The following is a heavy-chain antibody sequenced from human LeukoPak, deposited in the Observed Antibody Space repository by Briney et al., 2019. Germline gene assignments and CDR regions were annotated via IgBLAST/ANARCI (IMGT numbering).Heavy chain of an antibody. J-gene: IGHJ5*02. CDR3: ASGGSSSWYRWFDP. CDR2: IYYSGST. V-gene: IGHV4-39*01. D-gene: IGHD6-13*01. CDR1: GGSISGSSYF. Sequence: PSETLSLTCTVSGGSISGSSYFWGWIRQPPGKGLEWIGSIYYSGSTYYNPSLKSRVTTSVDTSKNQFSLKLSSVTATDTAVYYCASGGSSSWYRWFDPWGQGTLVTVSS.